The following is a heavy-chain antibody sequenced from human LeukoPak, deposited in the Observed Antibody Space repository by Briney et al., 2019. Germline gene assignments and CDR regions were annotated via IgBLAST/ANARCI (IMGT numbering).Heavy chain of an antibody. Sequence: GGSLRLSCAASGFTFSSYGMHWVRQAPGKGLEWVAVISYDGSNKYYADSVKGRFSISRDNSKNTLYLQMNSLRAEDTAVYYCAKEMIAAAGRPFDYWGQGTLVTVSS. CDR1: GFTFSSYG. CDR3: AKEMIAAAGRPFDY. J-gene: IGHJ4*02. V-gene: IGHV3-30*18. D-gene: IGHD6-13*01. CDR2: ISYDGSNK.